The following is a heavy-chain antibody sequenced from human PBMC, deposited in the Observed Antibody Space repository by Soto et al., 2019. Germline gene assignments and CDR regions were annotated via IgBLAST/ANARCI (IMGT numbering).Heavy chain of an antibody. V-gene: IGHV1-18*01. Sequence: QVQLVQSGAEVKKPGASVKVSCKASGHTFTTYGISWVRQAPGQGLEWMGWISAYNGNTNYAQKLQGRVTMTTDTSTSTTYMELRSLRSDDTAVYYCARDGEVFWSGYKYYYGMDVWGQGTTVTVSS. CDR1: GHTFTTYG. D-gene: IGHD3-3*01. CDR2: ISAYNGNT. J-gene: IGHJ6*02. CDR3: ARDGEVFWSGYKYYYGMDV.